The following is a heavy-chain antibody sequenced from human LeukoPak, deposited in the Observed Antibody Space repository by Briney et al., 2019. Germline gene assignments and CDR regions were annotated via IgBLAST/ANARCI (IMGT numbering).Heavy chain of an antibody. V-gene: IGHV4-59*01. CDR1: GGSISSYY. CDR3: ARAYPSKSPPYYFDY. Sequence: SETLSLTCTVSGGSISSYYWSWIRQSPGKGLEWIGYIYYSGSTNYNPSLKSRVTISVDTSKNQFSLKLSSVTAADTAVYYCARAYPSKSPPYYFDYWGQGTLVTVSS. J-gene: IGHJ4*02. CDR2: IYYSGST.